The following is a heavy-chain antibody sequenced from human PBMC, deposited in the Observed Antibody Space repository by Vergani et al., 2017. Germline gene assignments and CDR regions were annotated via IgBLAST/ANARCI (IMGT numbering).Heavy chain of an antibody. D-gene: IGHD4-17*01. V-gene: IGHV3-23*04. CDR3: AKDLSYGGDYGLFDY. J-gene: IGHJ4*02. CDR2: ISGSGGST. CDR1: GFTFSSYA. Sequence: EVQLVESGGVVVQPGGSLRLSCAASGFTFSSYAMSWVRQAPGKGLEWVSAISGSGGSTYYADSVKGRFTISRDNSKNTLYLQMNSLRAEDTAVYYCAKDLSYGGDYGLFDYWGQGTLVTVSS.